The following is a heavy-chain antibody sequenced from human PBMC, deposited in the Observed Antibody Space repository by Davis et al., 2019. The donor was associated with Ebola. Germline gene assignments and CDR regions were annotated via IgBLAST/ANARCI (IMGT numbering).Heavy chain of an antibody. Sequence: SETLSLTCAVYGGFFSAYHWSWIRQPPGKGLEWIGEINHRGSTNYNPSLKSRVTILVDTFRNQFFLKLNSVTAADTAVYYCARFVVRGEGLRYYFDYWGQGTLVTVSS. CDR1: GGFFSAYH. D-gene: IGHD3-10*01. V-gene: IGHV4-34*01. J-gene: IGHJ4*02. CDR2: INHRGST. CDR3: ARFVVRGEGLRYYFDY.